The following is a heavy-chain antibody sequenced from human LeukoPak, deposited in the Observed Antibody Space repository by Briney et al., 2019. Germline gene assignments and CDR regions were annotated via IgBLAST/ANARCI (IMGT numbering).Heavy chain of an antibody. J-gene: IGHJ4*02. Sequence: GGSLRLSCAASGFTFSNYWMSWVRQAPEEGLGWGANIKQDGSVKQYVDSMKGRFTISRDNAKNSLYLQMHSLRAEDTAVYYCAGDRDDGGFEYWGQGTLVTVSS. D-gene: IGHD4-23*01. CDR3: AGDRDDGGFEY. CDR1: GFTFSNYW. CDR2: IKQDGSVK. V-gene: IGHV3-7*01.